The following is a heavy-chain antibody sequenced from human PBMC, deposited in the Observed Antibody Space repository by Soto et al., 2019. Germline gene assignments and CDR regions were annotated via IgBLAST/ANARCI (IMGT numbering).Heavy chain of an antibody. J-gene: IGHJ4*02. Sequence: SVKVSCKASGYKFINHYIHWVRQAPGVGLEWMGMINPNGGGTDYAQKFQGRVTMTTDTYASTVHMELSSLRSEDTAVYFCARDSSASATSYSFDYWGQGTLVTISS. V-gene: IGHV1-46*01. CDR3: ARDSSASATSYSFDY. D-gene: IGHD3-10*01. CDR1: GYKFINHY. CDR2: INPNGGGT.